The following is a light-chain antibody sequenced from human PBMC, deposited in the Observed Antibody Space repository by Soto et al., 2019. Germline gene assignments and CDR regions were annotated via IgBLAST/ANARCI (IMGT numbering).Light chain of an antibody. CDR1: TSNIGDNT. J-gene: IGLJ2*01. V-gene: IGLV1-44*01. CDR2: NND. Sequence: QSVLIQPPSASGTPGQRVTISCYGSTSNIGDNTVNWYQQLPGAAPKVLIRNNDQRPSGVHDRFSGSKSGTSASLAISGLQSEDEADYHCASWDDSLNGPVFGGGTKLTVL. CDR3: ASWDDSLNGPV.